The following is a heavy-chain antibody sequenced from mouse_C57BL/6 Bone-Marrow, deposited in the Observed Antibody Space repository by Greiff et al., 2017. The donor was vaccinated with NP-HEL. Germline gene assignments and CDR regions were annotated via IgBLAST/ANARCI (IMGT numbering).Heavy chain of an antibody. V-gene: IGHV14-2*01. J-gene: IGHJ1*03. CDR3: ARLGGPYWYFDV. D-gene: IGHD3-3*01. CDR2: IDPEDGET. Sequence: VQLKESGAELVKPGASVKLSCTASGFNIKDYYMHWVKQRTEQGLEWIGRIDPEDGETKYAPKFQSKATITADTSSNTAYLQLSSLTSEDTAVYYCARLGGPYWYFDVWGTGTTVTVSS. CDR1: GFNIKDYY.